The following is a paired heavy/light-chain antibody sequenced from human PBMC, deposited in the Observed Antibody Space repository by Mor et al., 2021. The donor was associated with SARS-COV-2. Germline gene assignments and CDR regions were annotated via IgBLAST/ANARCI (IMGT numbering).Light chain of an antibody. V-gene: IGLV3-25*03. CDR2: KDS. CDR3: QSADSSGTSVV. Sequence: SYELTQPPSVSVSPGQTARITCSGDALPKQYAYWYQQKPGQAPVLVIYKDSERPSGIPERFSGSSSGTTVTLTISGVQAEDEADYYCQSADSSGTSVVFGGGTKLTVL. J-gene: IGLJ2*01. CDR1: ALPKQY.
Heavy chain of an antibody. J-gene: IGHJ4*02. CDR3: AKGLSIAARPLEDIVATETGGIDY. Sequence: EVQLVESGGVVVQPGGSLRLSCAASGFTFDDYTMHWVRQALGKGLEWVSLISWDGGSTYYADSVKGRFTISRDNSKNSLYLQMNSLRTEDTALYYCAKGLSIAARPLEDIVATETGGIDYWGQGTLVTVSS. V-gene: IGHV3-43*01. D-gene: IGHD6-6*01. CDR1: GFTFDDYT. CDR2: ISWDGGST.